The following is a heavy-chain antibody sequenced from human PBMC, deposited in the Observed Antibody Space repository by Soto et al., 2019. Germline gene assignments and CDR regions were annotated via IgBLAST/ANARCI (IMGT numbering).Heavy chain of an antibody. CDR1: AGGSISSGDSY. D-gene: IGHD6-13*01. Sequence: QVQLQELGPGLVKPSQTLSLTCTVSAGGSISSGDSYWSWIRQHPGKGLEYIGHIYYGSTYYNPSLKSRVSISVDTSKNQFSLNLKSVTAADTAVYYCARGVGSSWYFSYFDYWGQGTLVSVSS. J-gene: IGHJ4*02. CDR2: IYYGST. CDR3: ARGVGSSWYFSYFDY. V-gene: IGHV4-31*03.